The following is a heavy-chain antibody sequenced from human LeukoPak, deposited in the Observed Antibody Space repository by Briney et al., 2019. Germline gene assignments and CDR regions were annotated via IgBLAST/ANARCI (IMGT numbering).Heavy chain of an antibody. CDR1: GGSISSYY. D-gene: IGHD5-18*01. J-gene: IGHJ2*01. V-gene: IGHV4-59*01. Sequence: SETLSLTCTVSGGSISSYYWSWIRQPPGKGLEWIGYIYYSGSTNYNPSLKSRVTISVDTSKNQFSLKLSSVTAADTAVYYCASRPDRGYSYGYDWYFDLWGRGTLVTVSS. CDR3: ASRPDRGYSYGYDWYFDL. CDR2: IYYSGST.